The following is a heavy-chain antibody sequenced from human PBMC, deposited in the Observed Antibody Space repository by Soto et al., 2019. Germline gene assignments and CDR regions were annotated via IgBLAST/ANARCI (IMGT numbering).Heavy chain of an antibody. J-gene: IGHJ4*02. CDR1: GGSFSGYY. CDR3: ARGMVMRRDGYKTKNPIDY. Sequence: QVQLQQWGAGLLKPSETLSLTCAVYGGSFSGYYWSWIRQPPGKGLEWIGEINHSGSTNYNPSLKSRVTISVDTSKNQFSLKLSSVTAADTAVYYCARGMVMRRDGYKTKNPIDYWGQGTLVTVSS. V-gene: IGHV4-34*01. D-gene: IGHD2-21*01. CDR2: INHSGST.